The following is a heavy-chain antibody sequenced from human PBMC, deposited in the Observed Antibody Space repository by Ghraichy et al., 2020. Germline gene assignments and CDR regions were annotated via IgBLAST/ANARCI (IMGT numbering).Heavy chain of an antibody. CDR1: GFTFKSYA. J-gene: IGHJ3*02. Sequence: LSLTCAVSGFTFKSYAMSWVRQAPGKGLEWVSGTSASGAKRYYADSVKGRFTISRDNSENTLSLQMDSLRVEDTALYYCAKDPNGDYVGAFDIWGLGTLVTVSS. CDR2: TSASGAKR. CDR3: AKDPNGDYVGAFDI. V-gene: IGHV3-23*01. D-gene: IGHD4-17*01.